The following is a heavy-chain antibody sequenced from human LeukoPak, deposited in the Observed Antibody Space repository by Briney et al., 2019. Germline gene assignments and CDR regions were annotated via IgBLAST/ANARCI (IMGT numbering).Heavy chain of an antibody. CDR1: GGTFSSYA. CDR2: IIPIFGTA. CDR3: ARGAGGSGSYYGAFDI. J-gene: IGHJ3*02. D-gene: IGHD3-10*01. V-gene: IGHV1-69*05. Sequence: GASVKVSCKASGGTFSSYAISWVRQAPGQGLEWMGGIIPIFGTANHAQKFQGRVTITTDESTSTAYMELSSLRSEDTAVYYCARGAGGSGSYYGAFDIWGQGTMVTVSS.